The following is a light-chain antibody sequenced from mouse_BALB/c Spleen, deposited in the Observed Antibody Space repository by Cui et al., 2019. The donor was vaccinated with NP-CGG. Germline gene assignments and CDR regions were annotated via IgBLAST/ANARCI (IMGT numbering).Light chain of an antibody. Sequence: QTVVTQESALTTSPGETVTLTCRSITGAVTTSNYANWVQEKPDHLFTGLIGGTNNRAPGVPARFSGSLIGDKAALTITGAQTEDEAIYFCALWYSNHWVFGAGTKLTVL. J-gene: IGLJ1*01. CDR1: TGAVTTSNY. CDR3: ALWYSNHWV. V-gene: IGLV1*01. CDR2: GTN.